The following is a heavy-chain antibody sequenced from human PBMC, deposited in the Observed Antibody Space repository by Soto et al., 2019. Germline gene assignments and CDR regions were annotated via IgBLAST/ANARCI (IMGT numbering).Heavy chain of an antibody. CDR2: TFYSGSA. Sequence: QVQLQESGPGLVKPSETLSLTCTVSGGSLRGNSYYWRWIRQPPWKGLEWIGYTFYSGSAHYNPSLGSRVSISADTSQNKIYLKLTSVTAADSAVYYCTRASAWITVFGVVYAHYYYGMDVWGQGTTVTVS. V-gene: IGHV4-61*01. J-gene: IGHJ6*02. D-gene: IGHD3-3*01. CDR1: GGSLRGNSYY. CDR3: TRASAWITVFGVVYAHYYYGMDV.